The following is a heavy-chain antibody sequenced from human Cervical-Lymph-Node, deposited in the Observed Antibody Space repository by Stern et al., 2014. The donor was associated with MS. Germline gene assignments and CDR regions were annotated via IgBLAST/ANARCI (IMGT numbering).Heavy chain of an antibody. J-gene: IGHJ4*01. CDR1: GGSIDLYY. CDR3: ARSGNYYDSSGPHYFDY. V-gene: IGHV4-59*12. CDR2: IYYSGNT. Sequence: QVQLQESGPGLVKPSETLSLTCTISGGSIDLYYWSWVRQPPGKGLEWIGYIYYSGNTNYNPSLDSRVTISLDTSERQLSLKLRSVTAADTAVYYCARSGNYYDSSGPHYFDYWGQGTLVTVSS. D-gene: IGHD3-22*01.